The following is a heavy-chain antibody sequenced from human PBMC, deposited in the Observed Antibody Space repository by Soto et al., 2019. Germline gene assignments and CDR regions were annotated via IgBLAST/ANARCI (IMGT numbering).Heavy chain of an antibody. V-gene: IGHV4-31*03. CDR1: GGSISSGGYY. J-gene: IGHJ4*02. Sequence: QVQLQESGPGLVKPSQTLSLTCTVSGGSISSGGYYWSWIRQHPGKGLEWIGYIYYSGSTYYNPSLKSGVTISVDTSKNQFSLKLSSVTAADTAVYYCARLGYYDSPVDYWGQGTLVTVSS. CDR2: IYYSGST. D-gene: IGHD3-22*01. CDR3: ARLGYYDSPVDY.